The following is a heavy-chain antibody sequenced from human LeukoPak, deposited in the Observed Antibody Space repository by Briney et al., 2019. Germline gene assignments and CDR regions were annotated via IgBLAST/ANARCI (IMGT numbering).Heavy chain of an antibody. J-gene: IGHJ6*02. CDR2: ISYDGSNK. CDR3: AKDEGSGWPTFWDKNNYYGMDV. CDR1: GFIFSSYG. Sequence: GGALRLSCAASGFIFSSYGMHWVRPARGRGLEGVAVISYDGSNKYYADSVWGRFTISSDNSKNTLYLQMNSLRAEDTAVYYRAKDEGSGWPTFWDKNNYYGMDVWGQGTTVTVSS. V-gene: IGHV3-30*18. D-gene: IGHD6-19*01.